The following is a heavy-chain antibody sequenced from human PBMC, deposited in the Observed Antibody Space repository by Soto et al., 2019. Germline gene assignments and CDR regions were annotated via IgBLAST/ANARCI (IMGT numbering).Heavy chain of an antibody. Sequence: GPVKGSRKGSCYTLSSYGISWGGQAPGQGLEWMGWISAYNGNTNYAQKLQGRVTMTTDTSTSTAYMELRSLRSDDTAVYYCARVGVAGTGAFDYWGQGTLVTVSS. CDR3: ARVGVAGTGAFDY. V-gene: IGHV1-18*01. D-gene: IGHD6-19*01. CDR2: ISAYNGNT. J-gene: IGHJ4*02. CDR1: CYTLSSYG.